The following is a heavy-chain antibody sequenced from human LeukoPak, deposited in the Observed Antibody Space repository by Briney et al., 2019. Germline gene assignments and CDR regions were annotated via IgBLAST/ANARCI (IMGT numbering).Heavy chain of an antibody. CDR2: IYYSGST. CDR1: GASISSYY. D-gene: IGHD3-3*01. Sequence: RPSEPLSPTCTGSGASISSYYCSWIRPPPGKGLGWCGYIYYSGSTYYNPSLKSRATISVDTTKNQFSLKLSSVTAADTAVYYCDRGRFLDGPWGQGTLVTVSS. J-gene: IGHJ5*02. V-gene: IGHV4-59*08. CDR3: DRGRFLDGP.